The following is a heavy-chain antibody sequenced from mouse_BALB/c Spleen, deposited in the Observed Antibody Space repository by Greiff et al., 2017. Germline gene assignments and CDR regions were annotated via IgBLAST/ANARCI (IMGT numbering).Heavy chain of an antibody. CDR3: APYGNAWFAY. CDR2: INPSSGYT. J-gene: IGHJ3*01. Sequence: VQLQQSAAELARPGASVKMSCKASGYTFTSYTMHWVKQRPGQGLEWIGYINPSSGYTEYNQKFKDKTTLTADKSSSTAYMQLSSLTSEDSAVYYCAPYGNAWFAYWGQGTLVTVSA. V-gene: IGHV1-4*02. CDR1: GYTFTSYT. D-gene: IGHD2-10*02.